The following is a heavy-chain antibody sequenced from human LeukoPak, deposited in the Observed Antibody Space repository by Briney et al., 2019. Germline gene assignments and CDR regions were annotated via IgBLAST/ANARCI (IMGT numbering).Heavy chain of an antibody. J-gene: IGHJ4*02. CDR1: GFTFSDYN. CDR3: ARDYGSHGEYFDY. CDR2: ISSSSNTI. D-gene: IGHD3-10*01. Sequence: GGSLRLSCAASGFTFSDYNMNWVRQAPGKGLEWVSYISSSSNTIYYADSVRGRFTISRDNAKKSLYLQMNSLRDEDTAVYYCARDYGSHGEYFDYWGQGTLVTVSS. V-gene: IGHV3-48*02.